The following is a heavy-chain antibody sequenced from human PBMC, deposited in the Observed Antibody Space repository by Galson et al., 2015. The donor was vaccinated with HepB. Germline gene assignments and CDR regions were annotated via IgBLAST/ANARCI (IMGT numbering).Heavy chain of an antibody. Sequence: SLRLSCAASGITFSTYWMSWVRQAPGKGLECVATIKPDGSDKFYVDSVKGRFTISRDNAKNSLYLQMNNLRAKDTAVYYCARRGYFDLWGRGTLVTVSS. J-gene: IGHJ2*01. CDR2: IKPDGSDK. V-gene: IGHV3-7*01. CDR1: GITFSTYW. CDR3: ARRGYFDL.